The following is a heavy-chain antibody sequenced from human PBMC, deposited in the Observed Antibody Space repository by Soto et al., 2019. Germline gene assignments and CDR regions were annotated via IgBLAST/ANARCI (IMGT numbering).Heavy chain of an antibody. D-gene: IGHD6-19*01. CDR2: IRSKAYGGTT. Sequence: LRLSCTASGFTFGDYAMSWVRQAPGKGLEGVGFIRSKAYGGTTEYAASVNGRFTISRDDSKSIAYLQMNSLKTEDTAVYYCTRCPGIAVAGVVTDAFDIWGQETMVTVSS. CDR1: GFTFGDYA. V-gene: IGHV3-49*04. CDR3: TRCPGIAVAGVVTDAFDI. J-gene: IGHJ3*02.